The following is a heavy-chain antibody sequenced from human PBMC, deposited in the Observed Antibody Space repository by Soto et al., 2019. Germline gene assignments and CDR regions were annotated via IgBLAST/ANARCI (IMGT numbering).Heavy chain of an antibody. CDR3: ARAQFRPLCSRDYYFDY. CDR1: GFTFSSYW. V-gene: IGHV3-7*05. Sequence: GGSLRLSCAASGFTFSSYWMSWVRQAPGKGLEWVANIKQDGSEKYYVDSVKGRFTISRDNAKNSLYLQMNSLRAEDTAVYYCARAQFRPLCSRDYYFDYWGQGTLVTVSS. J-gene: IGHJ4*02. CDR2: IKQDGSEK. D-gene: IGHD6-13*01.